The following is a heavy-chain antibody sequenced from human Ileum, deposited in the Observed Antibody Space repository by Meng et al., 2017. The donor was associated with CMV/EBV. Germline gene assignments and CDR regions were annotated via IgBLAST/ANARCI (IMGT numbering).Heavy chain of an antibody. D-gene: IGHD3-22*01. CDR2: ISSSSSYK. J-gene: IGHJ5*02. CDR3: ARGFYDSSGYSRYNWFDP. V-gene: IGHV3-21*01. Sequence: GESLKISCAASGFTFSSYSMNWVRQAPGKGLEWVSSISSSSSYKYYADSVKGRFTISRDNAKNSLYLQMNSLRAEDTAVYYCARGFYDSSGYSRYNWFDPWGQGTLVTVSS. CDR1: GFTFSSYS.